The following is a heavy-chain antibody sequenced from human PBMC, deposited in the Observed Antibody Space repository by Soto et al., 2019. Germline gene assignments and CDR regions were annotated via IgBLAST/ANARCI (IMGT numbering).Heavy chain of an antibody. V-gene: IGHV3-13*05. CDR2: IGTAGDP. D-gene: IGHD3-9*01. J-gene: IGHJ6*02. Sequence: LILSCAASGFTFSSYDMHGVRQATGKGLEWVSAIGTAGDPYYPGSVKGRFTISRENAKNSLYLQMNSLRAGDTAVYYCARGAHYDILTGYPTIMYGMDVWGQGTTVTVSS. CDR3: ARGAHYDILTGYPTIMYGMDV. CDR1: GFTFSSYD.